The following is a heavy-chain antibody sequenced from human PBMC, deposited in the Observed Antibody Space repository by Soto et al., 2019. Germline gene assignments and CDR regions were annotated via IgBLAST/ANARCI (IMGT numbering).Heavy chain of an antibody. CDR2: IYWNDDK. CDR1: GFPLSARGVG. Sequence: QITLKESGPTLVKPTETLTLTCTVSGFPLSARGVGVGWIRQPPGKALEWLAIIYWNDDKRYSPSLKSRLTITKDTSKNQVVLSMTNTDPVETAKYYCAHSPWGAAPDYWGQGTLVTVSS. CDR3: AHSPWGAAPDY. J-gene: IGHJ4*02. D-gene: IGHD3-16*01. V-gene: IGHV2-5*01.